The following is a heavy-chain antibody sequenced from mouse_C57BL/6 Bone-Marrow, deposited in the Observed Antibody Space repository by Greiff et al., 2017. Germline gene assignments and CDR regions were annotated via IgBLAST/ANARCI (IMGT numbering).Heavy chain of an antibody. D-gene: IGHD1-1*01. CDR2: ISSGSSTI. Sequence: VHVKQSGGGLVKPGGSLKLSCAASGFTFSDYGMHWVRQAPEKGLEWVAYISSGSSTIYYADTVKGRFTISRDNAKNTLFLQMTSLRSEDTAMYYCARRFTVGVWGTGTTVTVSS. J-gene: IGHJ1*03. CDR3: ARRFTVGV. CDR1: GFTFSDYG. V-gene: IGHV5-17*01.